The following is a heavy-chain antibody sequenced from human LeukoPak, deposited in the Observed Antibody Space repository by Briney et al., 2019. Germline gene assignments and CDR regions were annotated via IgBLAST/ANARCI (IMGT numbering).Heavy chain of an antibody. CDR2: FSGSGGST. CDR3: ARSGRSRFDY. CDR1: GFTFSAYE. D-gene: IGHD1-26*01. Sequence: GGSLRLSCAASGFTFSAYEMSWVRQAPGKGLEWVSAFSGSGGSTYYADSVKGRFTISRDDSKNTLYLQMNSLRAEDTAVYYCARSGRSRFDYWGQGTLVTVSS. J-gene: IGHJ4*02. V-gene: IGHV3-23*01.